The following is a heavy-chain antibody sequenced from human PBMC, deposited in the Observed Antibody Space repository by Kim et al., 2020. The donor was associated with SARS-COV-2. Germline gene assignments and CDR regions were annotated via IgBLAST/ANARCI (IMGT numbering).Heavy chain of an antibody. CDR3: AVDLSYYDSSGYYSQNNWFDP. CDR1: GGSISNSY. J-gene: IGHJ5*02. D-gene: IGHD3-22*01. Sequence: SETLSLTCTVSGGSISNSYWSWIRQPAGKGLEWIGRIYTSGSTNYNPSLKSRVTMSVETSKNQFSLKLSSVTAADTAVYYCAVDLSYYDSSGYYSQNNWFDPWVQGTLVTVSS. CDR2: IYTSGST. V-gene: IGHV4-4*07.